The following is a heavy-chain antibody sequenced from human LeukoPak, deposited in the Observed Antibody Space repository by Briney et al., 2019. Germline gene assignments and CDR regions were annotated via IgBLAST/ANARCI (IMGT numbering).Heavy chain of an antibody. J-gene: IGHJ3*02. D-gene: IGHD4-17*01. CDR1: GFTVSSNY. V-gene: IGHV3-30*18. Sequence: GGSLRLSCAASGFTVSSNYMIWVRQAPGKGLEWVAVMSYGGSNKYYADSVKGRFTISRDNYKNTLYLQMNSLRAEDTAVYYCAKDLSTVISPDAFDIWGQGTMVTVSS. CDR2: MSYGGSNK. CDR3: AKDLSTVISPDAFDI.